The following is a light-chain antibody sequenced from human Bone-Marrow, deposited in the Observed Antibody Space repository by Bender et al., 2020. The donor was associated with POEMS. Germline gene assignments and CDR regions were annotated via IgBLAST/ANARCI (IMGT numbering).Light chain of an antibody. Sequence: SYDLTQPPSVSVSPGQTASITCSAENLGDKYVCWYQQRPGQSPVLVIYQDTKRPSGIPERFSGSNSGNTASLTISGTQAMDEADYYCQAWGITTIVFGGGTKLTVL. J-gene: IGLJ2*01. V-gene: IGLV3-1*01. CDR3: QAWGITTIV. CDR2: QDT. CDR1: NLGDKY.